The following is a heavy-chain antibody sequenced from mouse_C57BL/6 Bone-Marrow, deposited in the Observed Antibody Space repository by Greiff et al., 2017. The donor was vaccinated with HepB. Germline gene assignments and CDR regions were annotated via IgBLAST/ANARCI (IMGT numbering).Heavy chain of an antibody. CDR1: GYAFSSSW. V-gene: IGHV1-82*01. CDR3: ARIGNDGYFYWYFDV. Sequence: VQLQESGPELVKPGASVKISCKASGYAFSSSWMNWVKQRPGKGLEWIGRIYPGDGDTNYNGKFKGKATLTADKSSSTAYMQLSSLTSEDSAVYFCARIGNDGYFYWYFDVWGTGTTVTVSS. D-gene: IGHD2-3*01. J-gene: IGHJ1*03. CDR2: IYPGDGDT.